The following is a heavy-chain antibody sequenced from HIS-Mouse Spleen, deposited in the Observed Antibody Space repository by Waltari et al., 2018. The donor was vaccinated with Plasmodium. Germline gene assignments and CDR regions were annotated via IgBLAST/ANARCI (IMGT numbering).Heavy chain of an antibody. Sequence: VQLLASGGGLVPPGGSLRRACAASGFTFSSSAMTCARQATGRGLAWVLAMSGSGGSTYYADSVKGRFTISRDNSKNTLYLQMNSLRAEDTAVYYCAKSSKGTGDLWDYWGQGTLVTVAS. V-gene: IGHV3-23*01. CDR3: AKSSKGTGDLWDY. CDR2: MSGSGGST. CDR1: GFTFSSSA. J-gene: IGHJ4*02. D-gene: IGHD7-27*01.